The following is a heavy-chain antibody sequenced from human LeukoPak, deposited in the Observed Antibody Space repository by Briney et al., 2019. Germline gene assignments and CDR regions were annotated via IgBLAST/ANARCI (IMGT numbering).Heavy chain of an antibody. D-gene: IGHD3-22*01. J-gene: IGHJ3*02. V-gene: IGHV4-39*01. CDR3: ARHDSSGPYNAFDI. Sequence: SETLSLTRTVSGGSISSSTYYWGWIRQPPGKGLEWIGSIYYSGSTYYNPSLKSRVTISGDTTKNQFSLKLSSVTAADTAVYFCARHDSSGPYNAFDIWGQGTMVTVSS. CDR2: IYYSGST. CDR1: GGSISSSTYY.